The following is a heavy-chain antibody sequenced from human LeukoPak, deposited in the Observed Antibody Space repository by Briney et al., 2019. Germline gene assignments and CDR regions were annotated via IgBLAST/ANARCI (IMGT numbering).Heavy chain of an antibody. CDR3: AREQWLVGWDY. D-gene: IGHD6-19*01. CDR1: GFTFSSYA. V-gene: IGHV3-64D*06. Sequence: GGSLRLSCSASGFTFSSYAMHWVRQAPGKGLEYVSAISSNGGSTYYADSVKGRFTISRDNSKNTLYLQMSSLRAEDTAVYYCAREQWLVGWDYWGQGTLVTVSS. CDR2: ISSNGGST. J-gene: IGHJ4*02.